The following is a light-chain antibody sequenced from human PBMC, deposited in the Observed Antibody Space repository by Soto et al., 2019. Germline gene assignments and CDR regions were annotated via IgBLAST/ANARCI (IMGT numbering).Light chain of an antibody. CDR1: QDISNY. CDR3: QQYDNLTS. V-gene: IGKV1-33*01. Sequence: DIQMTQSPSSLSASVGDRVTITCQASQDISNYLNWYQQKPVKAPKLLIYDASNLETGVPSRFSGSGSGTDFTFTISSLQPEDIATYYCQQYDNLTSFGPGTKVDIK. J-gene: IGKJ3*01. CDR2: DAS.